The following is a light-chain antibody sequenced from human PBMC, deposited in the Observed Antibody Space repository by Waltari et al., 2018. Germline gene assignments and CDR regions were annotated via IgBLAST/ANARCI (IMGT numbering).Light chain of an antibody. CDR2: YTV. CDR3: LHRADWPRA. J-gene: IGKJ5*01. Sequence: VLTHSPATLSLSPGDRATLSFGASQSVNIYLAWYQQKPGQPPRLLIYYTVNRATGIPARFSGSGSGTDFTLTISSLEPDDFAVYYCLHRADWPRAFGPGTRLDIK. V-gene: IGKV3-11*01. CDR1: QSVNIY.